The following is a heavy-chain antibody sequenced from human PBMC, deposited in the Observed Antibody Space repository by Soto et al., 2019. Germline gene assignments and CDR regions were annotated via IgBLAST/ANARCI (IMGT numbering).Heavy chain of an antibody. Sequence: SLSCVASGLTFGSRAMSWVRQAPGEGLQWVSTITDTGGDAKYADSVRGRFVISRDNSKKTLYLQMTSLTAEDSAMYFCARGSTDSYPGSRIFDFWGRGTLVTVSS. CDR1: GLTFGSRA. V-gene: IGHV3-23*01. CDR3: ARGSTDSYPGSRIFDF. CDR2: ITDTGGDA. J-gene: IGHJ4*02. D-gene: IGHD3-10*01.